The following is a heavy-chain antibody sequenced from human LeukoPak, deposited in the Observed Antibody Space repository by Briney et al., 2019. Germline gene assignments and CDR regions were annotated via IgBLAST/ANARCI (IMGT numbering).Heavy chain of an antibody. CDR2: IYSGGST. D-gene: IGHD5-12*01. CDR1: GFTVSSNY. Sequence: GGSLRLSCAASGFTVSSNYMSWVRQALGKGLEWVSVIYSGGSTYYADSVKGRFTISRDNSKNTLYLQMNSLRAEDTAVYYCARSYEEDAFDIWGQGTMVTVSS. CDR3: ARSYEEDAFDI. V-gene: IGHV3-53*01. J-gene: IGHJ3*02.